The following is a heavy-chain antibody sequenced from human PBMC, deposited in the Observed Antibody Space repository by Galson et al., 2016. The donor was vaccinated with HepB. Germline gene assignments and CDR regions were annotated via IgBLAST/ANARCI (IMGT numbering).Heavy chain of an antibody. CDR3: ARGLGTIFGVVITDYYYYGMDV. D-gene: IGHD3-3*01. CDR1: GGTFSSYA. CDR2: IIPIFGTA. J-gene: IGHJ6*02. Sequence: SVKVSCKASGGTFSSYAISWVRQAPGQGLEWMGGIIPIFGTANYAQKFQGRVTITAEESTSTAYMELSSLRSEDTAVDYCARGLGTIFGVVITDYYYYGMDVWGQGTTVTVSS. V-gene: IGHV1-69*13.